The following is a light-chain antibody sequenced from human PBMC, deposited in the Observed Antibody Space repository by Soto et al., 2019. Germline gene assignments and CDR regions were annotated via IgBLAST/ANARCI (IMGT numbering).Light chain of an antibody. J-gene: IGLJ2*01. CDR2: EDN. CDR3: QSYDSNNQV. CDR1: SGGIASNY. Sequence: NFMLTQPHSVSESPGKTVTISCTRSSGGIASNYVQWYQQRPGSSPTIVIYEDNQRPSGVPDRFSGSIDTSSNSASLTISGLETEDEADYYCQSYDSNNQVFGGGTKLTVL. V-gene: IGLV6-57*01.